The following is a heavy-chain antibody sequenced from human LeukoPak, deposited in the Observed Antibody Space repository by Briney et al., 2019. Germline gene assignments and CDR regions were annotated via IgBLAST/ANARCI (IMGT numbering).Heavy chain of an antibody. V-gene: IGHV3-21*01. D-gene: IGHD6-13*01. CDR1: GFTFSNFA. CDR2: IVGSSST. CDR3: ARIGAGSSRDY. Sequence: KTGGSLRLSCAASGFTFSNFAMTWVRQAPGKGLEWVSSIVGSSSTYYADSLKGRFTISRDNAKNSLYLQMNSPRAEDTAVYYCARIGAGSSRDYWGQGTLVTVSS. J-gene: IGHJ4*02.